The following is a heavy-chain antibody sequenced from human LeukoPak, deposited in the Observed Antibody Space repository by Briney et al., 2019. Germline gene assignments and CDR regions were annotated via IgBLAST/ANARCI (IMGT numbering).Heavy chain of an antibody. V-gene: IGHV1-18*04. J-gene: IGHJ6*03. CDR2: ITTFSGKT. CDR3: ARGTISGLDYYYMDV. CDR1: GYTFTGYY. Sequence: ASVKVSCKASGYTFTGYYMHWVRQAPGQGLGWMGWITTFSGKTNYAQKLQDRVTMTTDTSTSTSYMELRSLRSDDTAVYYCARGTISGLDYYYMDVWGKGTTVIVSS. D-gene: IGHD2-15*01.